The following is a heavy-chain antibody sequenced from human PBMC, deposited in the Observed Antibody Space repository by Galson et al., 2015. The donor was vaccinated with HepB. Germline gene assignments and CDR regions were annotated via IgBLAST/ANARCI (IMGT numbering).Heavy chain of an antibody. CDR2: INVGNDNT. V-gene: IGHV1-3*01. D-gene: IGHD3-22*01. J-gene: IGHJ5*02. CDR3: ARDWDGSGYHYWFDP. CDR1: GYTFTSYV. Sequence: SVKVSCKASGYTFTSYVMHWVRQAPGQRLEWMGWINVGNDNTEYSQKFQGRVTITRDTSASTAYMDLSSLRSEDTAVYYCARDWDGSGYHYWFDPWGQGTLVTVSS.